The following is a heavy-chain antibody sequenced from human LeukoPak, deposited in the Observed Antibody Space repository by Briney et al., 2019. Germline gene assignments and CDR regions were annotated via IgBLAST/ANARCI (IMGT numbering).Heavy chain of an antibody. V-gene: IGHV3-53*01. CDR2: IYSGGST. CDR1: GSTVSSNY. D-gene: IGHD2-2*01. CDR3: ARARVPADFYFDN. J-gene: IGHJ4*02. Sequence: GGSLRLSCAASGSTVSSNYMSWVRQAPGKGLEWVSVIYSGGSTSYADSVKGRFTISRDNAKNTLYLQMNSLRAEDTAVYYCARARVPADFYFDNWGQGSLVTVSS.